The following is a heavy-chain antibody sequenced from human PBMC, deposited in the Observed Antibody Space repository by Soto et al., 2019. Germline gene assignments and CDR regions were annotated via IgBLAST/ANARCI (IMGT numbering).Heavy chain of an antibody. Sequence: GGSLRLSCAASGFVFTDYAMGWVRQAPGKGLEWVSSINAGGTRTYFADSVKGRFTISRDNSKNTVFLQMNRLRAEDTAAYFCAKPYTGDRGYDFFNYWGQGTPVTVSS. D-gene: IGHD5-12*01. CDR3: AKPYTGDRGYDFFNY. CDR1: GFVFTDYA. CDR2: INAGGTRT. J-gene: IGHJ4*02. V-gene: IGHV3-23*01.